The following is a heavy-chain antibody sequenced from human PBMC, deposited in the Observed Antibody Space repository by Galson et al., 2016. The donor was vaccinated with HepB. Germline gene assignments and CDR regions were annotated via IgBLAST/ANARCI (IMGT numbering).Heavy chain of an antibody. CDR1: GFTFSNFW. CDR2: IKSDGENA. V-gene: IGHV3-74*01. J-gene: IGHJ4*02. CDR3: VRTITPAPIPLFDY. D-gene: IGHD3-10*01. Sequence: SLRLSCAASGFTFSNFWMHWVRQAPGKGLVWVSRIKSDGENADYADSVKGRFTISRDNAKNTLSLQMESLRAEDTAVYYCVRTITPAPIPLFDYWGQGTLVTVSS.